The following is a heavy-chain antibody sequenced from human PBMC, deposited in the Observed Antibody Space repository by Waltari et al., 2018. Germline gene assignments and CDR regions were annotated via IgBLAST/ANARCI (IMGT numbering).Heavy chain of an antibody. V-gene: IGHV1-69*05. D-gene: IGHD4-17*01. CDR1: GYTLTELS. CDR3: ARVAVDDYGGLSYFDY. CDR2: IIPIFGTA. J-gene: IGHJ4*02. Sequence: QVQLVQSGAEVKKPGASVKVSCKVSGYTLTELSMHLVGTAPGKGLEWMGGIIPIFGTANYAQKFQGRVTITTDESTSTAYMELSSLRSEDTAVYYCARVAVDDYGGLSYFDYWGQGTLVTVSS.